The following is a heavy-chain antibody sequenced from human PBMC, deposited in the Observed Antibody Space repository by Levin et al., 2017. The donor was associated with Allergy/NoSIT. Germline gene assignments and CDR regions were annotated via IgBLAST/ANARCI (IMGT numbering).Heavy chain of an antibody. Sequence: GGSLRLSCAASGFTFSSYSMNWVRQAPGKGLEWVSSISSSSSYIYYADSVKGRFTISRDNAKNSLYLQMNSLRAEDTAVYYCARGRVGDYIWGSNKIDYWGQGTLVTVSS. CDR3: ARGRVGDYIWGSNKIDY. D-gene: IGHD3-16*01. CDR1: GFTFSSYS. CDR2: ISSSSSYI. V-gene: IGHV3-21*01. J-gene: IGHJ4*02.